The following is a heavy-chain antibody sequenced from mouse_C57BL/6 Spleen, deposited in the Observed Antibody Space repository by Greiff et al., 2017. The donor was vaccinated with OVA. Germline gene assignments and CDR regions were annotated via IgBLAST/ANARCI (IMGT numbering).Heavy chain of an antibody. J-gene: IGHJ4*01. CDR1: GFSLTSYG. CDR3: ATDLLWLRRYAMDY. Sequence: VQLVESGPGLVQPSQSLSITCTVSGFSLTSYGVHWVRQSPGKGLEWLGVIWSGGSTDYNAAFISRLSISKDNSKSQVFFKMNSLQADDTAIYYCATDLLWLRRYAMDYWGQGTSVTVSS. V-gene: IGHV2-2*01. CDR2: IWSGGST. D-gene: IGHD2-2*01.